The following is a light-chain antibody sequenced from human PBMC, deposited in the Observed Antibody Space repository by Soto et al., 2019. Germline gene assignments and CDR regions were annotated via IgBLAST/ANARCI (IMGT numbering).Light chain of an antibody. CDR1: PSIGSY. CDR3: QQNYYVPYT. J-gene: IGKJ2*01. CDR2: AAD. V-gene: IGKV1-39*01. Sequence: QLTQSPSLLSASVGDRVTITCRASPSIGSYLNWYQHKPGEAPKLLIFAADTLKSGVPSRFSGSGFNKDFSLTVTMLQPEDFATYYRQQNYYVPYTFGQGTRVEIK.